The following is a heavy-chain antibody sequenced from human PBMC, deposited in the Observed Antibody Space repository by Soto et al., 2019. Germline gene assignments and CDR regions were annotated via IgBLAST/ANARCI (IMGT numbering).Heavy chain of an antibody. CDR3: ASVGYDYVWGSYRSQIDY. Sequence: QVQLQESGPGLVKPSQTLSLTCTVSGGSISSGGYYWSWIRQHPGKGLEWIGYIYYSGSTYYNPSLKVRVTISVNTSKNQFSLKLSSVTAADTAVYYCASVGYDYVWGSYRSQIDYWGQGTLVTVSS. CDR2: IYYSGST. D-gene: IGHD3-16*02. CDR1: GGSISSGGYY. V-gene: IGHV4-31*03. J-gene: IGHJ4*02.